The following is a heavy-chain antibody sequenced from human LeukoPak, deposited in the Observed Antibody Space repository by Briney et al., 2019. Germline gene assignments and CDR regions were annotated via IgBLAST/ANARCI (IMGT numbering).Heavy chain of an antibody. V-gene: IGHV3-7*01. CDR3: ARDRAYDAFDY. CDR2: INPDESHT. Sequence: GGSLRLSCAASGFSFSTSWMAWVRQVPGKGLQWVGNINPDESHTDYIDSVKGRFTMSRDNAENSLFLQVHSLRDEDTAVYYCARDRAYDAFDYWGRGTLVTVSS. J-gene: IGHJ4*02. D-gene: IGHD5-12*01. CDR1: GFSFSTSW.